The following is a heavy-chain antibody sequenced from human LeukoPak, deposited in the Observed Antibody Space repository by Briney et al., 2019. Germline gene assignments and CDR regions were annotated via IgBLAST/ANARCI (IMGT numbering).Heavy chain of an antibody. Sequence: PGGSLRLSCAASGFTFSSYAMSWVRQAPEKGLEWVASIKQDGSEKYYVDSVKGRFTISRDNAENSLYLQMNSLRAEDTAVYYCARGFRGANWFDPWGQGTLVTVSS. CDR1: GFTFSSYA. D-gene: IGHD3-10*01. J-gene: IGHJ5*02. CDR3: ARGFRGANWFDP. V-gene: IGHV3-7*05. CDR2: IKQDGSEK.